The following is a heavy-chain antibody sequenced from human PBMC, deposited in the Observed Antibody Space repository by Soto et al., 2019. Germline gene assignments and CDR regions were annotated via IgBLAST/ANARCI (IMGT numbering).Heavy chain of an antibody. J-gene: IGHJ6*03. D-gene: IGHD6-6*01. CDR1: GFTFSSYG. CDR2: ISYDGSNK. V-gene: IGHV3-30*18. Sequence: GGSLRLSCAASGFTFSSYGMHWVRQAPGKGLEWVAVISYDGSNKYYADSVKGRFTISRDNSKNTLYLQMNSLRAEDTAVYYCAKDLQYSSSSHYYYYMDVWGKGTTVTVSS. CDR3: AKDLQYSSSSHYYYYMDV.